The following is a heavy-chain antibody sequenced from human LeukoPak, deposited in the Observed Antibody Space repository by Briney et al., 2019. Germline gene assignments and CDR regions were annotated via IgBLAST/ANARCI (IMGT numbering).Heavy chain of an antibody. V-gene: IGHV4-4*07. CDR2: IYTTGST. D-gene: IGHD3-22*01. Sequence: SETLSLTCTVSGGSISSYYWSWIRQPAGKGLEWIGRIYTTGSTNYNPSLKSRVTMSVDTSKNQFSLKLSSVTAADTAVYYCARSMYYYDSSGFYSDYWGQGTLVTVSS. CDR1: GGSISSYY. CDR3: ARSMYYYDSSGFYSDY. J-gene: IGHJ4*02.